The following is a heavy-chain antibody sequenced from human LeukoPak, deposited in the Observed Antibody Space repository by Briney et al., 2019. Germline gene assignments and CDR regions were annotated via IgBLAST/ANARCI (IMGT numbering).Heavy chain of an antibody. CDR1: GGTFSSYA. V-gene: IGHV1-69*04. J-gene: IGHJ4*02. CDR3: ASPRGYSGYDLYYFDY. CDR2: IIPILGIA. Sequence: SVTVSCKASGGTFSSYAISWVRQAPGQGLEWMGRIIPILGIANYAQKFQGRVTITADKSTSTAYMELSSLRSEDTAVYYCASPRGYSGYDLYYFDYWGQGTLVTVSS. D-gene: IGHD5-12*01.